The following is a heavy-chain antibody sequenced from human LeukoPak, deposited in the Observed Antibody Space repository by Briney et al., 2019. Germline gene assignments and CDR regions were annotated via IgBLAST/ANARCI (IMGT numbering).Heavy chain of an antibody. CDR2: ISGSGSST. CDR3: ARSRKQQLVQNYFDS. V-gene: IGHV3-23*01. D-gene: IGHD6-13*01. J-gene: IGHJ4*02. Sequence: GGSLRLSCAASGFIFDNYVLTWVRQTPEKGLEWVAGISGSGSSTNYADAVKGRFTISRDNSKDTVYLQLSSLNSEDTAVYYCARSRKQQLVQNYFDSWGQGTLVTVSS. CDR1: GFIFDNYV.